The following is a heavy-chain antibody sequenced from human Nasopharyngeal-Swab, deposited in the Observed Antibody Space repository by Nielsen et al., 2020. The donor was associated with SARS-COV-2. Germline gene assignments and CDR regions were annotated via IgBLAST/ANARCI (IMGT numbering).Heavy chain of an antibody. CDR2: IIPIFGTA. CDR3: ASRGEYYDFWSPHPGGYGMDV. V-gene: IGHV1-69*06. J-gene: IGHJ6*02. CDR1: GGTFSSYA. D-gene: IGHD3-3*01. Sequence: SGKVSCKASGGTFSSYAISWVRQAPGQGLEWMGGIIPIFGTANYAQKFQGRVTITADKSTSTAYMELSSLRSEDTAVYYCASRGEYYDFWSPHPGGYGMDVWGQGTTVTVSS.